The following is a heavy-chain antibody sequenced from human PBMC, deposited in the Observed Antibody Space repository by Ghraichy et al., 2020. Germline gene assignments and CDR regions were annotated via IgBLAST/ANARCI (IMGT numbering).Heavy chain of an antibody. CDR3: TTDGGPDDSSASSRHRALDY. CDR2: IKSKTVGGTT. CDR1: GFTLTNAW. V-gene: IGHV3-15*01. D-gene: IGHD3-22*01. Sequence: GGSLRLSCAASGFTLTNAWMSWVRHTPGKGLEWVGRIKSKTVGGTTDYAAPVKGRFTISRDESKNTLYLQMNSLQAEDTAVYYCTTDGGPDDSSASSRHRALDYWGRGTLVTVAS. J-gene: IGHJ4*02.